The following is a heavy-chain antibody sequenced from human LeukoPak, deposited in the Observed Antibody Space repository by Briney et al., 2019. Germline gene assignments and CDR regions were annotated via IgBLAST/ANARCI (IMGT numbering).Heavy chain of an antibody. V-gene: IGHV4-4*07. CDR2: IFPSGNT. D-gene: IGHD3-16*01. CDR3: ARASYGYFQH. CDR1: GGSISNDY. J-gene: IGHJ1*01. Sequence: SETLSLTCTVSGGSISNDYWSWIRQPAGKGLEWIGRIFPSGNTNYNPSLRSRVTISVDTSKNQFSLKLSSVTAADTAVYYCARASYGYFQHWGQGTLVTVSS.